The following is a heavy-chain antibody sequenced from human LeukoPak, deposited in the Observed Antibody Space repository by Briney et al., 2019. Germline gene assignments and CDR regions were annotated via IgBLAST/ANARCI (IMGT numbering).Heavy chain of an antibody. V-gene: IGHV1-2*02. D-gene: IGHD3-3*01. CDR3: ARASDFWSSYYDY. Sequence: ASVKVSCKASGGTFSIYAISWVRQAPGQGLEWMGWSNPNSGGTKFAQKLEGRVTMTSDTSISTAYMELRRLRSDDTAVYYCARASDFWSSYYDYWGQGTLVTVSS. CDR2: SNPNSGGT. CDR1: GGTFSIYA. J-gene: IGHJ4*02.